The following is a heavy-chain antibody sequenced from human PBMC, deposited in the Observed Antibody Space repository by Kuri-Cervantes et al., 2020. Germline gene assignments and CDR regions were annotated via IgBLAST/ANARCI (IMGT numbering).Heavy chain of an antibody. CDR1: GGSVNTFNFY. V-gene: IGHV4-39*02. Sequence: SETLSLTCTVSGGSVNTFNFYWAWIRQPPGKGLEWIGSFFYSGSTFYNPSLKSRVTISVDTSRNQFSLKLSSVTAADTALYYCAREVWAGAYYYGSGSGPRRRHMDVWGKGTTVTVSS. CDR3: AREVWAGAYYYGSGSGPRRRHMDV. J-gene: IGHJ6*03. CDR2: FFYSGST. D-gene: IGHD3-10*01.